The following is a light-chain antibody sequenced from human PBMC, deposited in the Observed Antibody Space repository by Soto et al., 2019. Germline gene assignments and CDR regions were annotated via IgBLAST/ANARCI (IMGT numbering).Light chain of an antibody. J-gene: IGKJ4*01. CDR1: QTVRSSY. V-gene: IGKV3-20*01. Sequence: IFLTQSAGSLSLSSGERATLSCRASQTVRSSYLAWYQQRPGQPPKLLIYGAFNRAIGIPDRFSGNESGRDYNLTISSLDPEDSAVYYCQQYGDSITFGGGTKVDIK. CDR3: QQYGDSIT. CDR2: GAF.